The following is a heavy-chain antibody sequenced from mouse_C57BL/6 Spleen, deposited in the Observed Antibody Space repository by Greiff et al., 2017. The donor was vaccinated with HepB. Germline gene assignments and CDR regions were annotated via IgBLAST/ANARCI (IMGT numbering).Heavy chain of an antibody. J-gene: IGHJ1*03. CDR2: ILPGSGST. CDR1: GYTFTGYW. Sequence: VQLQQSGAELMKPGASVKLSCKATGYTFTGYWIEWVKQRPGHGLEWIGEILPGSGSTNYNEKFKGKATFTADTSSNTAYIQLSSLTTADSAIYYCARGTTVVAGTYWYFDVWGTGTTVTVSS. V-gene: IGHV1-9*01. D-gene: IGHD1-1*01. CDR3: ARGTTVVAGTYWYFDV.